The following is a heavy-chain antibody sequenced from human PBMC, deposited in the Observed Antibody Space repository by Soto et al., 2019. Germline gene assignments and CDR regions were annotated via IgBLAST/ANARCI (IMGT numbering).Heavy chain of an antibody. J-gene: IGHJ6*02. Sequence: SLRLSCAASGFAFRDHAMHWVRQAPGKGREWLAIIWNDGSNKFYEGSVQGRFTISRDNSKNTVYLQRNTLSAEDTAVYYCARALFPDVDIYAMDVWGQGTTVTGSS. V-gene: IGHV3-33*01. D-gene: IGHD5-12*01. CDR1: GFAFRDHA. CDR3: ARALFPDVDIYAMDV. CDR2: IWNDGSNK.